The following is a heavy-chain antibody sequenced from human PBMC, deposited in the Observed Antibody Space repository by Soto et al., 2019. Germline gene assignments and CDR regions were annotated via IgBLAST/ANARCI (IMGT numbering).Heavy chain of an antibody. J-gene: IGHJ6*02. D-gene: IGHD2-2*02. CDR3: AREEAHCSSTSCYTGCPPKYYYYGMDV. V-gene: IGHV3-66*03. CDR2: IYSCGST. Sequence: PRGSLRLSCAASGFTVSSNYMSWVRQAPGKGLEWVSVIYSCGSTYYADSVKGRFTISRDNSKNTLYLQMNSLRAEDTAVYYCAREEAHCSSTSCYTGCPPKYYYYGMDVWGQGTTVTVSS. CDR1: GFTVSSNY.